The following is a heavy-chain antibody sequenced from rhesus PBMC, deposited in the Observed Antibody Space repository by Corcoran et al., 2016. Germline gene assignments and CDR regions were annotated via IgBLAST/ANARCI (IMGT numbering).Heavy chain of an antibody. CDR2: IYGSSGSN. J-gene: IGHJ4*01. V-gene: IGHV4-160*01. Sequence: QVQLQESGPGLVKPSETLSLTCAVSGGSISSNYWSWIRQPPGKGLEWIWYIYGSSGSNYYNPSLKSRVTISTDTSKNQFSLKLSSVTAADTAVYYCARDYLQVGTDYWGQGVLVTVSS. D-gene: IGHD5-24*01. CDR1: GGSISSNY. CDR3: ARDYLQVGTDY.